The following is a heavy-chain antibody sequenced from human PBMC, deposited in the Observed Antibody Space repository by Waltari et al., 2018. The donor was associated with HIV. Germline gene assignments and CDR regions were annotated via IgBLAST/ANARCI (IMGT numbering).Heavy chain of an antibody. CDR1: GFTLSSYE. J-gene: IGHJ3*02. V-gene: IGHV3-48*03. CDR3: ARDIQDDYGDAGAFDI. Sequence: EVQLVQSGGGLGQPGGSLRLSCAASGFTLSSYEWNWVRQAPGKGLEWVSYISSNGSTTYYADSVKGRFTISKAKNSLYLQMNSLRAEDTAVYYCARDIQDDYGDAGAFDIWGQGTMITVSS. D-gene: IGHD4-17*01. CDR2: ISSNGSTT.